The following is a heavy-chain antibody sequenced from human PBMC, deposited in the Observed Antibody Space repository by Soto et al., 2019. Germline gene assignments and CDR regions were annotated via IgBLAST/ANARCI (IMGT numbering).Heavy chain of an antibody. J-gene: IGHJ4*02. CDR3: ARAVGDPLYYLDY. D-gene: IGHD6-19*01. CDR2: TDYSGNT. V-gene: IGHV4-59*08. Sequence: VQLQESGPGLVRPSETLSLTCTVSSDSISSYYWIWIRQSPGKGLEWIGYTDYSGNTNYNPSLKSRVTISGDTSKNQFSLGLSSVTAADTAVYYCARAVGDPLYYLDYWCQGTLVTVSS. CDR1: SDSISSYY.